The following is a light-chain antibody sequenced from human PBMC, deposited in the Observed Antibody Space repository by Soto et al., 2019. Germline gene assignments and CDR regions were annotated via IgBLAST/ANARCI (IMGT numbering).Light chain of an antibody. Sequence: QSVLTQPASVSGSPGQSITISCTGTSSDVGGYDYVSWYQQHPGKAPKLMIYDVSNRPSGVSNRFSGSKSGNTASLTISGLQAEDEADYYCSSYTSSNTLVVFGAGTQLTV. CDR1: SSDVGGYDY. J-gene: IGLJ2*01. CDR2: DVS. V-gene: IGLV2-14*03. CDR3: SSYTSSNTLVV.